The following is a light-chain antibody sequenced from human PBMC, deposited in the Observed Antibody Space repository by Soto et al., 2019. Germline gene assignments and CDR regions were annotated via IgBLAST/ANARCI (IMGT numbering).Light chain of an antibody. CDR1: QDISNY. Sequence: DIQMTQSPSSLSASVGDRVTITCQASQDISNYLNWYQQKPGKAPKLLIYDASNLETGVPSRFSGSGSGTDFTFTISSLQPEASATYYCQQYDNLPPYTFGQGTKLEIK. CDR2: DAS. V-gene: IGKV1-33*01. CDR3: QQYDNLPPYT. J-gene: IGKJ2*01.